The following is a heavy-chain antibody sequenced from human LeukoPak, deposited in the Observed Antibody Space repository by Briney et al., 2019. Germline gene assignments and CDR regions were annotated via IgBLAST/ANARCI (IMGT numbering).Heavy chain of an antibody. CDR2: IYPVDSKT. CDR1: GYNFTTYW. CDR3: ARHSSVAGTSGCNDS. J-gene: IGHJ5*01. V-gene: IGHV5-51*01. D-gene: IGHD6-19*01. Sequence: GESLKISCKGSGYNFTTYWIGWVRQMPGKGLEWMGIIYPVDSKTRYSPSFQGQVTISADKSISTAYLQWSSLSDTDTAMYYCARHSSVAGTSGCNDSWGQGTLVTVSS.